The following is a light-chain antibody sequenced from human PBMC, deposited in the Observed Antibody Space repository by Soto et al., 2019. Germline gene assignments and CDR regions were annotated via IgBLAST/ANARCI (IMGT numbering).Light chain of an antibody. Sequence: EIVLTQSPGTLSLSPGERVTLSCRASQTVNNNYLAWYQQTPGQAPRLLIYGASNRATGIPGRFGGSGSGTDFTLTISRLEPEDFAMYYCQQYGSSPLTFGGGTKVDIK. CDR2: GAS. CDR1: QTVNNNY. V-gene: IGKV3-20*01. CDR3: QQYGSSPLT. J-gene: IGKJ4*01.